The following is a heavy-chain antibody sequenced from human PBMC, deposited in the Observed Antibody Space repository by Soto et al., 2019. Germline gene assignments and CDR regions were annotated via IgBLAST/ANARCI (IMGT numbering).Heavy chain of an antibody. V-gene: IGHV1-8*01. CDR2: MDPNNGNT. CDR3: ARGVTRGSFPPFDL. CDR1: GYTFTSYD. J-gene: IGHJ4*02. Sequence: ASVKVSCKAAGYTFTSYDMNWVRQATGQGLEWLGYMDPNNGNTGYAQKFQGRVTMTRDTSISTVYMELSSLRSEDTAVYYCARGVTRGSFPPFDLWGQGTLVTVSS. D-gene: IGHD1-26*01.